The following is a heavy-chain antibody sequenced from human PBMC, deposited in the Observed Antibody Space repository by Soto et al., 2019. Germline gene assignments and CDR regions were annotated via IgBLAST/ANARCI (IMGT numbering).Heavy chain of an antibody. CDR2: IDWDDDK. CDR1: GFSLSTGGMR. V-gene: IGHV2-70*04. D-gene: IGHD3-16*01. Sequence: SGPTLVNPTQTLTLTCTFSGFSLSTGGMRVSWIRQPPGKALEWLARIDWDDDKFYSTSLKTRLTISKDTSKNQVVLTMTNVDPVDTATYYCARSSGYDLFTEDGMDVWGQGTTVTVSS. J-gene: IGHJ6*02. CDR3: ARSSGYDLFTEDGMDV.